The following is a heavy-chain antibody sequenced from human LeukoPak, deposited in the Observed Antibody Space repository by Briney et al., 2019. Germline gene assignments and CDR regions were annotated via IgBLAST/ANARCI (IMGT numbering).Heavy chain of an antibody. CDR2: ISGSGGST. V-gene: IGHV3-23*01. CDR3: AKGVITMVRGVIHYFDY. J-gene: IGHJ4*02. CDR1: GFTFSSYA. D-gene: IGHD3-10*01. Sequence: SGGSLRLSCAASGFTFSSYAMSWVRQAPGKGLEWVSAISGSGGSTYYADSVKGRFTISRDNSKNTLYLQMNSLRAEDTAVYYCAKGVITMVRGVIHYFDYWGQGTLVTVSS.